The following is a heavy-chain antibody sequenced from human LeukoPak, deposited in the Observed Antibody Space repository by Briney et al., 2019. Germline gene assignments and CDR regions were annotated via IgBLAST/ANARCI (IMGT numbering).Heavy chain of an antibody. J-gene: IGHJ4*02. CDR2: ISYDGSNR. CDR1: GFTFSSYA. V-gene: IGHV3-30*04. CDR3: W. Sequence: GGSLRLSCAASGFTFSSYAMHWVRQAPGKGLEWVAVISYDGSNRFYADSVRGRFTISRDNSKNTLYLQMNSLRAEDTAVYFDWWGQGTLVTVSS.